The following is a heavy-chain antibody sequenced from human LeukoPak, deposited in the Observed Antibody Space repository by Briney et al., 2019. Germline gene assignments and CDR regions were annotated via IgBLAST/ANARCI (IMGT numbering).Heavy chain of an antibody. CDR1: GFTFSSYS. V-gene: IGHV3-48*01. J-gene: IGHJ2*01. D-gene: IGHD3-10*01. CDR2: ISSSSSTI. CDR3: ARAYYYGSGSYGWYFDL. Sequence: GGSLRLSCAASGFTFSSYSMNWVRQAPGKGLEWVSYISSSSSTIYYADSVKGRFTISRDNAKNSLYLQMNSLRSEDTAVYYCARAYYYGSGSYGWYFDLWGRGTLVTVSS.